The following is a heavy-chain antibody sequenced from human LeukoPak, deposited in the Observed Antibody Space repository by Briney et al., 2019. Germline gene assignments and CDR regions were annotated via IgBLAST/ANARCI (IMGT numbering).Heavy chain of an antibody. CDR1: GYTFTSYG. V-gene: IGHV1-18*01. Sequence: GASVKVSCKASGYTFTSYGISWVRQAPGQGLEWMGWISAHNGNTNYAQKLKGRVTMTRDASTSTVYMELSSLISEDTAVYYCARGRHYSGYYVLGGSAFDYWGQGTLVTVSS. CDR2: ISAHNGNT. D-gene: IGHD3-22*01. J-gene: IGHJ4*02. CDR3: ARGRHYSGYYVLGGSAFDY.